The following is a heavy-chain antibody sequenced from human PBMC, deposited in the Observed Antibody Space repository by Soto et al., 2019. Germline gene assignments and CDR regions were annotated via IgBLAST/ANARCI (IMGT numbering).Heavy chain of an antibody. CDR3: ASGWRVDAFDI. D-gene: IGHD3-3*01. V-gene: IGHV3-53*04. J-gene: IGHJ3*02. CDR2: IYSGGST. CDR1: GFTVSSSY. Sequence: EVPLVESGGGLVQPGGSLRLSCAASGFTVSSSYVSWVRQAPGKGLEWVSVIYSGGSTYYADSVKGRFTISRHNSKNTLYLQMNSLRAEDTAVYYCASGWRVDAFDIWSQGTMVTVSS.